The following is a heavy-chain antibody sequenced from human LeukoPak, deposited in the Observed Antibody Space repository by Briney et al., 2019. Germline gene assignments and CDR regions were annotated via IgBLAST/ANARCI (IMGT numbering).Heavy chain of an antibody. Sequence: AETLSLTCTVSGGSISSYYWSWIRQPAGKGLEWIGRIYASGSTNYNPSLKSRVTLSVDTSKNQFSLKLSSVTAADTAVYYCARGYCSSTSCLPFDYWGQGTLVTVSS. CDR2: IYASGST. CDR3: ARGYCSSTSCLPFDY. CDR1: GGSISSYY. J-gene: IGHJ4*02. V-gene: IGHV4-4*07. D-gene: IGHD2-2*01.